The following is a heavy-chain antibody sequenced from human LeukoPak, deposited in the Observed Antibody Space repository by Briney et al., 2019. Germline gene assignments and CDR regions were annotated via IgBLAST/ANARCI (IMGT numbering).Heavy chain of an antibody. D-gene: IGHD1-14*01. CDR3: ARGRNHYYYFDY. CDR2: IYYSGST. Sequence: SETLSLTCTVSGGSISSYYWSWIRQPPGKGLEWIGYIYYSGSTNYNPSLKSRVTISVDTSKNQFSLKLSSVTAADTAVYYCARGRNHYYYFDYWGQGTLVTVSS. V-gene: IGHV4-59*01. J-gene: IGHJ4*02. CDR1: GGSISSYY.